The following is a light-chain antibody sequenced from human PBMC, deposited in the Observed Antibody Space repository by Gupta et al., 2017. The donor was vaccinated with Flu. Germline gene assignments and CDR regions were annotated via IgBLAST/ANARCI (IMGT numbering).Light chain of an antibody. CDR1: QSVTSNY. V-gene: IGKV3-20*01. Sequence: EVVLTPSPGTLSLSPGETATLSCRASQSVTSNYLAWYQQKPGQTPRLLIYGASNRATGLPDRFSGSGSGTDFTLTISRLEPEDFAVYYCQQYGGVPFTFGQGTRVEI. J-gene: IGKJ5*01. CDR3: QQYGGVPFT. CDR2: GAS.